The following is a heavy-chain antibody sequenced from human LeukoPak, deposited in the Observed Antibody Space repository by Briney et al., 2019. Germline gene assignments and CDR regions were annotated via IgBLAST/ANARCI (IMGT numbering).Heavy chain of an antibody. D-gene: IGHD6-13*01. J-gene: IGHJ3*01. Sequence: PGGSLRLSCAASGFTFSSHPMQWVRQAPGKGLEWVASISYDGNNEYYLESVKGRFTISRDNSKNTLYVQMNSLKTEDTAVYYCVRDRGNAFDAWGQGTMVTVSS. CDR2: ISYDGNNE. CDR3: VRDRGNAFDA. V-gene: IGHV3-30-3*01. CDR1: GFTFSSHP.